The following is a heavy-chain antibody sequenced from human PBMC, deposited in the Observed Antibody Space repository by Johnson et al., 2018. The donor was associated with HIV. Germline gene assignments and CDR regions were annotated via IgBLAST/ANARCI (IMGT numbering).Heavy chain of an antibody. D-gene: IGHD4-17*01. J-gene: IGHJ3*02. Sequence: VQLVESGGGLVQPGRSLRLSCAASGFIFDDYAMHWVRQPPGKGLEWVSGISWNSGRIGYADSVKGRFTISRDNAKTSLYLQMNSLRAEDTAVYYCASSFDYGDAFDIWGQGTMVTVSS. CDR2: ISWNSGRI. CDR3: ASSFDYGDAFDI. CDR1: GFIFDDYA. V-gene: IGHV3-9*01.